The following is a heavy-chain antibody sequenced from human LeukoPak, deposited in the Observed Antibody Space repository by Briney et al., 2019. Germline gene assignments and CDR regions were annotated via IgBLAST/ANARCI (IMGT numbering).Heavy chain of an antibody. D-gene: IGHD2-15*01. CDR2: IYSGGST. CDR3: ARGGRTAQFDY. CDR1: GFTVSSNY. J-gene: IGHJ4*02. Sequence: PGGSLRLSCAASGFTVSSNYMSWVRQAPGKGLEWVSVIYSGGSTYYADSVKGRFTISRDNSKNTLYLQMNSLRAGDTAVYYCARGGRTAQFDYWGQGTLVTVSS. V-gene: IGHV3-53*01.